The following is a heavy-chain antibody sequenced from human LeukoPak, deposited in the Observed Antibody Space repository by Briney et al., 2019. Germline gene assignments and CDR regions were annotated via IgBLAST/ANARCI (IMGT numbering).Heavy chain of an antibody. V-gene: IGHV3-23*01. CDR1: GLTFSSYA. CDR2: ISGSGFTT. Sequence: QPGGSLGLSCAASGLTFSSYAMSWVRQAPGKGLEWVSAISGSGFTTYYADSVKGRFTISRDNSKNTLYLQMNSLRAEDTAVYYCAKYKCELCYYGMDVWGQGTTVTVSS. J-gene: IGHJ6*02. CDR3: AKYKCELCYYGMDV. D-gene: IGHD1-26*01.